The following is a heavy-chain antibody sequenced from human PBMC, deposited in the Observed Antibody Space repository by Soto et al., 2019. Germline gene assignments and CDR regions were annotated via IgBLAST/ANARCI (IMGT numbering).Heavy chain of an antibody. CDR3: ARQTSSRARNWFDP. Sequence: QLQLQESGPGLVKPSETLSLTCTVSGGSISSTLYYWGWIRQPPGKGLEWIGSIYYSGNTYYNPSLKSRLTISVDTSKNQFSLRLSSVTAADTAMYYCARQTSSRARNWFDPWGHGTLVTVSS. D-gene: IGHD6-13*01. CDR1: GGSISSTLYY. CDR2: IYYSGNT. J-gene: IGHJ5*02. V-gene: IGHV4-39*01.